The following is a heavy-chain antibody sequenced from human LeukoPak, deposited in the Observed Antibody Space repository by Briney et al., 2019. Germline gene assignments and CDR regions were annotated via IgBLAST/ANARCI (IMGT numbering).Heavy chain of an antibody. J-gene: IGHJ6*02. V-gene: IGHV3-23*01. Sequence: GGSLRLSCAATGFTFSSYGMSWVRQAPGRGLEWVSAISGSGGSTYYADSVKGRFTISRDNSKNTLYLQMNSLRAEDTAVYYCAKDLVMVRGVMAHYYYYGMDVWGQGTTVTVSS. CDR1: GFTFSSYG. CDR3: AKDLVMVRGVMAHYYYYGMDV. D-gene: IGHD3-10*01. CDR2: ISGSGGST.